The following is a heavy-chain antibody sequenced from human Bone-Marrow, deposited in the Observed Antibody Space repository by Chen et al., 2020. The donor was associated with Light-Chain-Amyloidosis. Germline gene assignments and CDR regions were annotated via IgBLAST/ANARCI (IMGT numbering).Heavy chain of an antibody. CDR1: GLTFSSYG. J-gene: IGHJ3*02. V-gene: IGHV3-33*01. CDR3: AYSSSSTGKSDAFDI. Sequence: QVQLVESGGGVVQPGRSLRLSCAASGLTFSSYGMHWVRQAPGKGLGWVAVIWYDGSNKYYADSVKGRFTISRDNSKNTLYLQMNSLRAEDTAVYYCAYSSSSTGKSDAFDIWGQGTMVTVSS. CDR2: IWYDGSNK. D-gene: IGHD6-6*01.